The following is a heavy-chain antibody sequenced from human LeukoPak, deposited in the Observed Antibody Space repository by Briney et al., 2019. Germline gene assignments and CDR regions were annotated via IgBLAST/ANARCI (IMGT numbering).Heavy chain of an antibody. CDR1: GFSFSTYT. CDR3: ARDGGGSGGYYWGLGY. Sequence: GGSLRLSCAASGFSFSTYTIHWVRQVPGKGLMWVSRITNDGTSTTYADSVKGRFTISRDNVRDTLYLQMNSLRAEDTAVYYCARDGGGSGGYYWGLGYWGRGTLVTVSS. J-gene: IGHJ4*02. CDR2: ITNDGTST. D-gene: IGHD3-22*01. V-gene: IGHV3-74*01.